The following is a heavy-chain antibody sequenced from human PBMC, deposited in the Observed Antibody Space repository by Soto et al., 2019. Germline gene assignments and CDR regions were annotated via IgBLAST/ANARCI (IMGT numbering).Heavy chain of an antibody. Sequence: QGLEWMGWISAYNGNTNYAQKLQGRVTMTTDTSTSTAYMELRSLRSDDTAVYYCARGRDAYYYDSSGYYPPLDFDYWGQGTLVTVSS. CDR3: ARGRDAYYYDSSGYYPPLDFDY. D-gene: IGHD3-22*01. V-gene: IGHV1-18*01. J-gene: IGHJ4*02. CDR2: ISAYNGNT.